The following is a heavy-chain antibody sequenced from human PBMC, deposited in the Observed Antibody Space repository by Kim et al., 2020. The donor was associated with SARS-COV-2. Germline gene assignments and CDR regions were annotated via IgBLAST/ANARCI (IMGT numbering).Heavy chain of an antibody. D-gene: IGHD5-12*01. CDR1: GGSTTDYH. J-gene: IGHJ2*01. CDR2: VSYIGVA. V-gene: IGHV4-39*07. CDR3: ARGPRPSWLWYFDL. Sequence: SETLSLTCTVSGGSTTDYHWGWIRQSPGKRLEWIGTVSYIGVAYYNPSLKSRVTISLDTSKTEVSLKMTSLTAADTAVFYCARGPRPSWLWYFDLWGRGT.